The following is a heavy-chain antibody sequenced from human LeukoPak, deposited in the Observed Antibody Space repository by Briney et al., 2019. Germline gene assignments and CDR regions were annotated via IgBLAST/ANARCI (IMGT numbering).Heavy chain of an antibody. CDR2: ISGGSSTI. D-gene: IGHD2-15*01. CDR3: ARRGSGRHFDF. CDR1: GFTFSDYY. V-gene: IGHV3-11*01. Sequence: GGSLRLSCAASGFTFSDYYMSWIRQAPGKGLEWVSYISGGSSTIYYADSLKGRFAVSRDNAKNTLYLLMNSLRAEDTAVYYCARRGSGRHFDFWGQGTLVTVSS. J-gene: IGHJ4*02.